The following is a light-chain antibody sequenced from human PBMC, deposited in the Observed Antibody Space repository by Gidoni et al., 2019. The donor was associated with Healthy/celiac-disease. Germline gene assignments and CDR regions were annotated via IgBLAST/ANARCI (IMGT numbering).Light chain of an antibody. V-gene: IGLV2-8*01. CDR3: SSYAGSNKL. Sequence: QSALTQPPSASGSPGQSVTISCTGTSSDVGGYNNVPWYQPPPGKAPKLMIYEVSKRPSGVPDRFSGSKSGNTASLTVSGLQAEDEADYYCSSYAGSNKLFGGGTKLTVL. CDR1: SSDVGGYNN. J-gene: IGLJ2*01. CDR2: EVS.